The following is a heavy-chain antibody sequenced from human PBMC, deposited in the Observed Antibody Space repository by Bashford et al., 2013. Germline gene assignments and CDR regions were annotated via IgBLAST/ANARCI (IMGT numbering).Heavy chain of an antibody. V-gene: IGHV4-59*01. CDR2: IYYSGST. CDR1: GGSFSGYY. CDR3: ARDAVYYGSGSVYYYYGMDV. Sequence: SETLSLTCAVYGGSFSGYYWSWIRQPPGKGLEWIGYIYYSGSTNYNPSLKSRVTISVDTSKNQFSLKLSSVTAADTAVYYCARDAVYYGSGSVYYYYGMDVWGQGTTVTVSS. J-gene: IGHJ6*02. D-gene: IGHD3-10*01.